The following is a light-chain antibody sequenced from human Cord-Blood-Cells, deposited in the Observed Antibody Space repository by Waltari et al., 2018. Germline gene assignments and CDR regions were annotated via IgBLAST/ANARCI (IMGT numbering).Light chain of an antibody. CDR1: QSVRSY. CDR3: QQRSNWPPFT. V-gene: IGKV3-11*01. CDR2: DAS. Sequence: EIVLTQSPATLSLSPGERATLSCRASQSVRSYLTWYQQKPGQAPRLLIYDASNRATGIPARFSGSGSATDFTLTISSLEPEDFAVYYCQQRSNWPPFTFGPGTKVDIK. J-gene: IGKJ3*01.